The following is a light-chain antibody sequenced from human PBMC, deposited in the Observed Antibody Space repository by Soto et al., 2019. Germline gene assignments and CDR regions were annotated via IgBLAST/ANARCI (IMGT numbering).Light chain of an antibody. V-gene: IGLV2-14*03. CDR2: DVN. Sequence: QSALTQPASVSGSPGQSITISCTGTSSDVCGYNYVSWYQQHPGKAPKLLIYDVNNRPSGVSNRFSGSKSGNTASLTISGLQAEDEADYYCTSYTPTSTVIFGGGTKLTVL. CDR3: TSYTPTSTVI. CDR1: SSDVCGYNY. J-gene: IGLJ2*01.